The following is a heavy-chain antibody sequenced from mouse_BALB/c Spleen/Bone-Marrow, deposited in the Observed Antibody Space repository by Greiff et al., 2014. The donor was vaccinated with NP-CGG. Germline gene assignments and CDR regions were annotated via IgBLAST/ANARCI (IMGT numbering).Heavy chain of an antibody. CDR2: ISDGGGYT. CDR3: ARSGERYGAMDY. J-gene: IGHJ4*01. D-gene: IGHD2-10*02. CDR1: GFTFSDYY. V-gene: IGHV5-4*02. Sequence: EVNLVESGGGLVKPGGSLKLSRAASGFTFSDYYVYWVRQTPEKRLEWVATISDGGGYTYYPDSVWGRFTISRDNAKNNLYLQMSSLKSEDTAMYYCARSGERYGAMDYWGQGTSVTVFS.